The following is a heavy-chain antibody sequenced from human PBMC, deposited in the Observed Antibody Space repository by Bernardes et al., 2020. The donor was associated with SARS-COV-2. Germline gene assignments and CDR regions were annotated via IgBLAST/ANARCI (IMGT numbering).Heavy chain of an antibody. D-gene: IGHD2-21*01. V-gene: IGHV3-23*01. CDR2: IVSDFKT. Sequence: GSLRLPCAASGFSIMTTAMNWVRQSPGKGLEWVSGIVSDFKTWYLYSVKGRFIISRDNSEKTVYLQMNSLRDEDTAIYYCAKDLFAFAAMDVWGQGTTVTVSS. CDR1: GFSIMTTA. CDR3: AKDLFAFAAMDV. J-gene: IGHJ6*02.